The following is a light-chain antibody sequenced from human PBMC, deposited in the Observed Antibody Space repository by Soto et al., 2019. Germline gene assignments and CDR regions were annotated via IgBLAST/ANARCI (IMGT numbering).Light chain of an antibody. CDR3: GADHDSGSNWV. CDR2: VGTGGIVG. V-gene: IGLV9-49*01. J-gene: IGLJ2*01. Sequence: QAVVTQPPSASASLGASVTLTCTLSSGYSNYKVDWYQQRPGKGPRFVMRVGTGGIVGSKGDGIPDRFSVLGSGLNRYLTIKNIQEEDESDYHCGADHDSGSNWVFGGGTKLTVL. CDR1: SGYSNYK.